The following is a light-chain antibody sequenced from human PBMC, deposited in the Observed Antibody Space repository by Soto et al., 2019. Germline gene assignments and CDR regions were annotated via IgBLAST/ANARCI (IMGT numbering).Light chain of an antibody. Sequence: QSALTQPASVSGSRGQSITISCTGTISDVGGYNFVSWYQQHPGRAPKLIIYDVSDRPSGVSNRFSGSKSGDTASLTISGLQADDEADYYCSSYSRSSIPVFGTGTKLTVL. J-gene: IGLJ1*01. CDR3: SSYSRSSIPV. CDR2: DVS. V-gene: IGLV2-14*03. CDR1: ISDVGGYNF.